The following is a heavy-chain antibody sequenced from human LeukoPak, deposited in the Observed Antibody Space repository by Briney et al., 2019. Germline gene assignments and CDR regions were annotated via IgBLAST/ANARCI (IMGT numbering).Heavy chain of an antibody. Sequence: SETLSLTCAVYGGSFSGYYWSWIRQPPGKGLEWIGEINHSGSTNYNPSLKSRVTISVDTSKNQFSPKLSSVTAADTAVYYCARAQYYYGSGSYYTPFDYWGQGTLVTVSS. J-gene: IGHJ4*02. CDR1: GGSFSGYY. V-gene: IGHV4-34*01. CDR2: INHSGST. CDR3: ARAQYYYGSGSYYTPFDY. D-gene: IGHD3-10*01.